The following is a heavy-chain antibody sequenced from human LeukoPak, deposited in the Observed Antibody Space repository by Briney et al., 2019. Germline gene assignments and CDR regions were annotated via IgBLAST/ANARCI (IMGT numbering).Heavy chain of an antibody. CDR2: INPNSGGT. V-gene: IGHV1-2*02. CDR3: ARDVKTLNHLFDY. CDR1: GYTFTGYY. Sequence: ASVKVSCKASGYTFTGYYMHWVRQAPGQGLEWMGWINPNSGGTNYAQKFQGRVTMTRDTSISTAYMELSRLRSDDTAVYYCARDVKTLNHLFDYWGQGTLVTVSS. D-gene: IGHD1-14*01. J-gene: IGHJ4*02.